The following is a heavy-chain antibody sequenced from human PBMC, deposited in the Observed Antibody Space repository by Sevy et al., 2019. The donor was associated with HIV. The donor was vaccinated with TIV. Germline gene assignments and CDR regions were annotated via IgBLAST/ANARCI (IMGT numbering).Heavy chain of an antibody. V-gene: IGHV3-53*01. D-gene: IGHD6-19*01. CDR3: AFGVRQWLGSTYFDY. CDR1: GFTVSSNY. J-gene: IGHJ4*02. Sequence: GGSLRLSCAASGFTVSSNYMSWVRQAPGKGLEWVSVIYSGGSTYYADSVKGRFTISRDNSKNTLYLQMNSLRAEDTAVYYCAFGVRQWLGSTYFDYWGQGTLVTVSS. CDR2: IYSGGST.